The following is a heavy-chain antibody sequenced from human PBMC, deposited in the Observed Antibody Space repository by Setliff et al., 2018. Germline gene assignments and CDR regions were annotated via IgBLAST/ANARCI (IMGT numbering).Heavy chain of an antibody. CDR3: AREGVDTRSSTDYRYYVDV. J-gene: IGHJ6*03. CDR2: TIPMFGST. V-gene: IGHV1-69*05. D-gene: IGHD5-18*01. CDR1: GGTFSSYG. Sequence: SVKVSCKASGGTFSSYGISWVRQAPGQGLEWMGGTIPMFGSTKYAQKFQEGVTIIKDESTSTAYMEVSSLRTEDTAVYYCAREGVDTRSSTDYRYYVDVWGKGTTVTVSS.